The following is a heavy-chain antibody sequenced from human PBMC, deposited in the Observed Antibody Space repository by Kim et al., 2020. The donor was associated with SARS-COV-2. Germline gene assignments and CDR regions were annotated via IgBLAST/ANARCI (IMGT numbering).Heavy chain of an antibody. CDR1: GFTFSSYA. J-gene: IGHJ6*02. D-gene: IGHD3-10*01. Sequence: GGSLRLSCAASGFTFSSYAMNWVRQAPGEGLEWVSTISGSGGSTNFADSVKGRFTISRDNSNNTLYLQMNSLRAEDTAVYYCAKALGGSGSYSYYGMDVWGQGTTVTVSS. V-gene: IGHV3-23*01. CDR2: ISGSGGST. CDR3: AKALGGSGSYSYYGMDV.